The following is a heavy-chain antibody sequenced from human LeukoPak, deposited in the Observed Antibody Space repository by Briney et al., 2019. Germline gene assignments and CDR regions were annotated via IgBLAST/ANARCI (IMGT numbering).Heavy chain of an antibody. J-gene: IGHJ4*02. V-gene: IGHV1-2*02. CDR1: RYIFSDYY. D-gene: IGHD6-19*01. CDR2: INPHSGVT. Sequence: GASVKVSCKTSRYIFSDYYLHWVRQAPGQGLEWMGWINPHSGVTKYAQKFQGRVTVTRDTSISSASMEVSSLRSADTAVYYRARGQQWLEAFEHWGQGTLVTVSS. CDR3: ARGQQWLEAFEH.